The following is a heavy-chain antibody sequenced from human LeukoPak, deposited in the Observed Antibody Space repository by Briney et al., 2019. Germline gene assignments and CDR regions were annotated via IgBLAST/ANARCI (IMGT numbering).Heavy chain of an antibody. CDR1: GGSISSGRYY. Sequence: PSQTLSLTCTVSGGSISSGRYYWNWIRQHPGKGLEWIGYIYYSGSTYYNPSLKSRVTISVDTSKNQFSLKLSSVTAADTAVYYAARYHGYRGWIIVRYFDYWGKGTLVTVSS. J-gene: IGHJ4*02. D-gene: IGHD3-16*02. CDR2: IYYSGST. V-gene: IGHV4-31*03. CDR3: ARYHGYRGWIIVRYFDY.